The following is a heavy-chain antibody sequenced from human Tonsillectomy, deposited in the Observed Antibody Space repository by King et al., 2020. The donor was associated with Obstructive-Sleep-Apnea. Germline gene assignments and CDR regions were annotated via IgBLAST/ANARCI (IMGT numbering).Heavy chain of an antibody. CDR3: ARGDRHYDILTGYSHNWFDP. V-gene: IGHV1-3*01. Sequence: VQLVQSGAEVKKPGASVKVSCKASGYTFSSYAMHWVRQAPGQRLEWMGWINAGNGNTKYSQRFQGRVTIIRDTSASTAYMELSSLRSEHTAVDYCARGDRHYDILTGYSHNWFDPWGQGTRVTVSS. D-gene: IGHD3-9*01. CDR1: GYTFSSYA. J-gene: IGHJ5*02. CDR2: INAGNGNT.